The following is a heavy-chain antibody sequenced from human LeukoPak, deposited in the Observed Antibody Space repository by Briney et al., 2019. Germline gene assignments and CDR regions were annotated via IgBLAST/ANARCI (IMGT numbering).Heavy chain of an antibody. CDR2: VDPESGAA. CDR3: ATGPTMPEPDTSPGLLDF. CDR1: GYSLTELS. J-gene: IGHJ4*02. D-gene: IGHD2-2*01. V-gene: IGHV1-24*01. Sequence: RASVKVSCKVSGYSLTELSTHWVRQAPGKGLEWMGGVDPESGAAMYAQKLQGRVTMTEDTSTDTAYMELNSLTSDDTAVYYCATGPTMPEPDTSPGLLDFWGQGTLVTVSS.